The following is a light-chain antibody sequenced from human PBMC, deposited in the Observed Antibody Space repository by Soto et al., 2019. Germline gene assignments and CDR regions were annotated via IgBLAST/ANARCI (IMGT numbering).Light chain of an antibody. CDR2: KVS. CDR1: QSLVYSDGDTY. CDR3: MHGTHWPET. J-gene: IGKJ4*01. Sequence: DVVMTQSPLSLPVTLGQPASISCRSSQSLVYSDGDTYLNWFHQRPGQSPRRLIYKVSNRDSGVPDRVSGSGFGTDFTLKISRVEAEEVGVYYCMHGTHWPETFGGGTKVEIE. V-gene: IGKV2-30*01.